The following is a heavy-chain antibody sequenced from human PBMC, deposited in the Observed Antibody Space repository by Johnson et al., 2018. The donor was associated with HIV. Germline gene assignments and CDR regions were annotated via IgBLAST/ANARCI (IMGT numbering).Heavy chain of an antibody. J-gene: IGHJ3*02. D-gene: IGHD1-26*01. V-gene: IGHV3-20*04. CDR3: ARVGATAAFDI. CDR2: INWNGEST. Sequence: VQLVESGGGLVQPGGSLRLSCAASGFTFSSYWMSWVRQGPGKGPEWVSGINWNGESTGYAESVKGRFTIFRDNAKNSTYLQMNSLRAEDTAVYYCARVGATAAFDIWGQGTMVTVSS. CDR1: GFTFSSYW.